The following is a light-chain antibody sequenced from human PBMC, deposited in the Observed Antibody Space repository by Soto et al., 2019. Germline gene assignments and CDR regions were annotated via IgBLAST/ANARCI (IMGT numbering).Light chain of an antibody. CDR3: QQYNNWPRT. V-gene: IGKV3-15*01. J-gene: IGKJ1*01. CDR2: GAS. CDR1: QSVSSN. Sequence: EIVMTQSPATLSVSRGERATLSCRAGQSVSSNLAWYQQKPDQAPRLLIYGASTRATGIPARFSGSGSGTEFTLTISSLQSEDFAVYYCQQYNNWPRTFGQGTKVDIK.